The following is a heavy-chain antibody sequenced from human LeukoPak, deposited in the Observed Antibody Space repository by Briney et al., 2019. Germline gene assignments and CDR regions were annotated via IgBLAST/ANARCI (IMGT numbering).Heavy chain of an antibody. D-gene: IGHD3-10*01. CDR1: GGSFXXXX. CDR2: INHSGRT. CDR3: ARGVDYYGV. V-gene: IGHV4-34*01. Sequence: VYGGSFXXXXXXXXXXPPGXGLEWIGEINHSGRTNYNPSLKSRVTISVDTSKKQFSLKLSSVTAADTAVYYCARGVDYYGVWGQGTLVTVSS. J-gene: IGHJ4*02.